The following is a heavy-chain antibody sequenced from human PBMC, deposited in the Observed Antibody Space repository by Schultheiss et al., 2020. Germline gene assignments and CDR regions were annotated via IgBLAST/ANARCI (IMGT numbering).Heavy chain of an antibody. D-gene: IGHD3-9*01. CDR2: INAGNGNT. Sequence: ASVKVSCKASGYTFTSYAMHWVRQAPGQRLEWMGWINAGNGNTKYSQKFQGRVTITRDTSASTAYMELSSLRSEDTAVYYCARDVLTGYHSAYGGIDYWGQGTLVTVSS. J-gene: IGHJ4*02. V-gene: IGHV1-3*01. CDR1: GYTFTSYA. CDR3: ARDVLTGYHSAYGGIDY.